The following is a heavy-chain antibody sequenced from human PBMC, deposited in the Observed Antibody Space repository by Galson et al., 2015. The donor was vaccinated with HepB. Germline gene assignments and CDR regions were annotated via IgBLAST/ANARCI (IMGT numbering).Heavy chain of an antibody. CDR3: ASGLPVILGNWFDP. Sequence: SLRLSCAASGFTFSRYTLHWVHQAPGRGLEWVSLISSDGTKEYYADSVKGRFTISRANSKNTLFLQMDSLRVEDTAVYYCASGLPVILGNWFDPWGQGTLVTVSS. J-gene: IGHJ5*02. V-gene: IGHV3-30*04. D-gene: IGHD3-22*01. CDR2: ISSDGTKE. CDR1: GFTFSRYT.